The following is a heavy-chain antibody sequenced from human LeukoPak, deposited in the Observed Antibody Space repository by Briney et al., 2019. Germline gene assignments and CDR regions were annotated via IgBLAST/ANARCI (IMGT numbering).Heavy chain of an antibody. J-gene: IGHJ4*02. CDR1: GFTFSSYW. CDR2: IKPDGSEK. Sequence: PGGSLRLSCAASGFTFSSYWMSWVRQSPGKGLEWVANIKPDGSEKYFMDSVKGRFTISRDNAKNSLYLQMNSLRAEDTAVYYCARGIDDFWSGLIDNWGQGILVTVSS. CDR3: ARGIDDFWSGLIDN. D-gene: IGHD3-3*01. V-gene: IGHV3-7*01.